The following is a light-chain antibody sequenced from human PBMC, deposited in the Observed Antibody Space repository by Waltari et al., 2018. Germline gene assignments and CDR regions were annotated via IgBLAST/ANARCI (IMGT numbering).Light chain of an antibody. J-gene: IGKJ1*01. Sequence: EIVLTQSPGTLSLSPGERATLSCRASQSVSRSLAWYQQKAGQAPRLLIYGASTRAPVIPDRFSGSGSWTDFRLTIRRLEPEDFAVYYCQHYVRLPATFGQGTKVEIK. CDR3: QHYVRLPAT. V-gene: IGKV3-20*01. CDR1: QSVSRS. CDR2: GAS.